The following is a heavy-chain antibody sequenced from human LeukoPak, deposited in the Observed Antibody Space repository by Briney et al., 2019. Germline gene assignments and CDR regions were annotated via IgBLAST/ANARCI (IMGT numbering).Heavy chain of an antibody. CDR2: INHSGST. Sequence: SETLSLTCAVYGGSFSGYYWSWIRQPPGKGLEWIGEINHSGSTNYNPSLKSRVTISVDTSKNQFSLKLSSVTAADTAVYYCARLGIYGSGSYSYYYYYYMDVWGKGTTVTVSS. CDR1: GGSFSGYY. D-gene: IGHD3-10*01. CDR3: ARLGIYGSGSYSYYYYYYMDV. V-gene: IGHV4-34*01. J-gene: IGHJ6*03.